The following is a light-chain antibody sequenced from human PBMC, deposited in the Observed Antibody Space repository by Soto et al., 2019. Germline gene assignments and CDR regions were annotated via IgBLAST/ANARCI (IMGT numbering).Light chain of an antibody. CDR1: QTIRSNY. CDR2: GAS. CDR3: QQYAGSPST. V-gene: IGKV3-20*01. J-gene: IGKJ1*01. Sequence: ETVLTQSPGTLSLSPGERATLSCRASQTIRSNYLAWYRQTPGQAPRLLIYGASNRATGIAARFSGSGCVSDFTLIISRLEPEDVALYYCQQYAGSPSTVGHRTKVEIK.